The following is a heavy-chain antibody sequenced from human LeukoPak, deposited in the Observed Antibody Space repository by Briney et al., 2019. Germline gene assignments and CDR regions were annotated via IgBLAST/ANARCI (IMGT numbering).Heavy chain of an antibody. CDR2: MNPNSGNT. V-gene: IGHV1-8*01. D-gene: IGHD3-10*01. CDR3: ARGGANYYGSGRENWFDP. J-gene: IGHJ5*02. CDR1: GYTFTSYD. Sequence: ASVKVSCKASGYTFTSYDINWVRQATGQGLEWMGWMNPNSGNTGYAQKFQGRVTMTRNTSISTAYMELSSLRSEDTAVYYCARGGANYYGSGRENWFDPWGQGTLVTVSS.